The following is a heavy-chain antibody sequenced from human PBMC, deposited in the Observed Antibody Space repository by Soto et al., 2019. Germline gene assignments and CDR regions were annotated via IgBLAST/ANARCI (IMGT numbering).Heavy chain of an antibody. CDR2: INHSGST. J-gene: IGHJ6*02. Sequence: TSETLSLTCAVYGGSFSGYYWSWIRQPPGKGLEWIGEINHSGSTNYNPSLKSRVTISVDTSKNQFSLKLSSVTAADTAVYYCARAAIYYYYYGMDVWGQGTTVTVSS. CDR1: GGSFSGYY. D-gene: IGHD6-25*01. CDR3: ARAAIYYYYYGMDV. V-gene: IGHV4-34*01.